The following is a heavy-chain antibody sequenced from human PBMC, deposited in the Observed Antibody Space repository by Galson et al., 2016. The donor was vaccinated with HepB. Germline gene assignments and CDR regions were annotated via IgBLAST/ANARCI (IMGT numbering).Heavy chain of an antibody. CDR2: ISAMDDQI. D-gene: IGHD3-10*01. J-gene: IGHJ4*02. CDR3: VISIRGFSVGPFDY. Sequence: SLRLSCAGTGFTFSSFGMSWVRQAPGKGLEWVSVISAMDDQIYYADSVRGRFTISRDNSRSSLFLEMTSLRAEDTAVYYCVISIRGFSVGPFDYWGQGTPVVVAS. CDR1: GFTFSSFG. V-gene: IGHV3-23*01.